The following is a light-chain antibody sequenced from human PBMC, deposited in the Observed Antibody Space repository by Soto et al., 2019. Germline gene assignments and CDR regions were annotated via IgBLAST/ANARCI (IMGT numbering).Light chain of an antibody. CDR1: QSVSSY. CDR2: DAS. J-gene: IGKJ1*01. V-gene: IGKV3D-15*01. Sequence: EIVMTQSQSTVSVSPGERATLSCRASQSVSSYLAWYQQKPGQAPRILIYDASNRATGIPARFSGSGSGTEFTLTISSLQSEDFAVYYCQQYGSSRTFGQGTKVDIK. CDR3: QQYGSSRT.